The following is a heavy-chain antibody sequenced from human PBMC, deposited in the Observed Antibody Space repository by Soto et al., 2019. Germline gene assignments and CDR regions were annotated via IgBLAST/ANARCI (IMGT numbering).Heavy chain of an antibody. CDR3: ARYDSSGYYYGDAFDI. Sequence: ASVKVSCKASGGTFSSYAISWVRQAPGQGLEWMGGIIPIFGTANYAQKFQGRVTITADESTSTAYMELSSLRSEDTAVYYCARYDSSGYYYGDAFDIWGQGTMVTVSS. D-gene: IGHD3-22*01. V-gene: IGHV1-69*13. CDR2: IIPIFGTA. J-gene: IGHJ3*02. CDR1: GGTFSSYA.